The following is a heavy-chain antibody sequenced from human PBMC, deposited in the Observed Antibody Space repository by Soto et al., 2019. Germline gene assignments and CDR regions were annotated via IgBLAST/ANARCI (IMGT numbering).Heavy chain of an antibody. CDR1: GFTFSDYY. Sequence: PGGSLRLSCAASGFTFSDYYMSWIRQAPGKGLEWVSYISSSSSYTNYADSVKGRFTISRDNAKNSLYLQMNSLRAEDTAVYYCARDLSDSSSWYGMDVWGQGTTVTVSS. CDR2: ISSSSSYT. V-gene: IGHV3-11*06. J-gene: IGHJ6*02. D-gene: IGHD6-13*01. CDR3: ARDLSDSSSWYGMDV.